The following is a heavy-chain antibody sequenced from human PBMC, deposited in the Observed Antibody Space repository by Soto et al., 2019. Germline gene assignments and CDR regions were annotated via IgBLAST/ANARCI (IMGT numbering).Heavy chain of an antibody. CDR3: ARTTTIGGIYYYYYMDV. Sequence: PGESLKISCKGSGYSFTSYWIGWVRQMPEKGLEWMGIIYPGDSDTRYSPSFQGQVTISADKSISTAYLQWSSLKASDTAMYYCARTTTIGGIYYYYYMDVWGKGTTVTVSS. V-gene: IGHV5-51*01. D-gene: IGHD3-10*02. J-gene: IGHJ6*03. CDR1: GYSFTSYW. CDR2: IYPGDSDT.